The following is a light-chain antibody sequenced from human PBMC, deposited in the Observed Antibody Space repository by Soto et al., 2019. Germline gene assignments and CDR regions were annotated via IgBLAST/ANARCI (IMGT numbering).Light chain of an antibody. J-gene: IGKJ4*01. CDR2: DAS. Sequence: EIVLTQSPATLSLSPGERATLSCRASQSVSSYLAWYQQKPGQAPRLLIYDASNRATGIPARFSGSGSGTDFNLTISSLEPEDFAIYYCKQRSNWPPVTFGGGTKVEIK. CDR1: QSVSSY. CDR3: KQRSNWPPVT. V-gene: IGKV3-11*01.